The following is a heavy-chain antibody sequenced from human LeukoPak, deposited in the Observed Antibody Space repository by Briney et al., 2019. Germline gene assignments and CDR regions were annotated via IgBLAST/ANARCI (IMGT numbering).Heavy chain of an antibody. J-gene: IGHJ4*02. D-gene: IGHD3-10*01. CDR1: GFTFSSYW. CDR2: INSDGKTT. Sequence: GGSLRLSCAASGFTFSSYWMYWVRQAPGKGLVWVSRINSDGKTTNHADSVKGRFIISRDNAKNTLYLQMNSLRAEDTAVYYCTRDITLTRGGRSDYWGQGTLVTVSA. CDR3: TRDITLTRGGRSDY. V-gene: IGHV3-74*01.